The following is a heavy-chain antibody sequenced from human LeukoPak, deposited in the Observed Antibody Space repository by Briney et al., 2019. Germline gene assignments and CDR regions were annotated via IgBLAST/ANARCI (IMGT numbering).Heavy chain of an antibody. CDR3: AGYFARTGYYAEGFDI. CDR2: ISGSGGST. J-gene: IGHJ3*02. V-gene: IGHV3-23*01. D-gene: IGHD3/OR15-3a*01. Sequence: PGGSLRLSCAASGFTFSSYVMSWVRQAPGKGLEWVSAISGSGGSTYYADSVKGRFTISRDNSKNTLFLQMNSLRAEDTAVYYCAGYFARTGYYAEGFDIWGQGTMVTVS. CDR1: GFTFSSYV.